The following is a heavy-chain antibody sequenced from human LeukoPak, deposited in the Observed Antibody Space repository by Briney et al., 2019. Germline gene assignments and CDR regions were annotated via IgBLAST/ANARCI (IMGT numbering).Heavy chain of an antibody. CDR3: ARNLDYFIDY. CDR2: IYYSGST. CDR1: GGSISSYY. Sequence: SETLSLTCTVSGGSISSYYWSWIRQPPGKGLEWIGYIYYSGSTNYNPSLKSRVTISVDTSKNQFSLKLSSVTAADTAVYYCARNLDYFIDYWGQGTLVTVSS. V-gene: IGHV4-59*08. J-gene: IGHJ4*02. D-gene: IGHD2/OR15-2a*01.